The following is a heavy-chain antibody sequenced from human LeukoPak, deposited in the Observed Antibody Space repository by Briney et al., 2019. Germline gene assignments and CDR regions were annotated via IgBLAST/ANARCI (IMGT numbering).Heavy chain of an antibody. J-gene: IGHJ4*02. CDR3: ARDLGGIYFDY. Sequence: SETLSLTCTVSDASISGYYWSWIRQPPEKGLEWIGSIHFSGSTNYNPSLRSRVTISVDTSKNQLSLKLSSVTAADTAVYYCARDLGGIYFDYWGQGTLVTVSS. CDR1: DASISGYY. CDR2: IHFSGST. D-gene: IGHD1-26*01. V-gene: IGHV4-59*01.